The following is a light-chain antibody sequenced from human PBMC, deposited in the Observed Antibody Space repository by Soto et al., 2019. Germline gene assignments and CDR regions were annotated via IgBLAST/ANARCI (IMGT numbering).Light chain of an antibody. CDR3: HQYGTSPQT. J-gene: IGKJ1*01. V-gene: IGKV3-20*01. Sequence: DIVLTQSPGTLSLSPGERATLSCRASQSVSSSYLAWYQQKPGQAPRLLIYGTSSRATGIPDRFSGRGSETDFTLTVSRLELEDFAVYFCHQYGTSPQTFGQGTKV. CDR2: GTS. CDR1: QSVSSSY.